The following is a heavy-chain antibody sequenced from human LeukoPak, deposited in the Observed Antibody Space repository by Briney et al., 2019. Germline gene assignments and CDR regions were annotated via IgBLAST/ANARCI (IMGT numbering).Heavy chain of an antibody. J-gene: IGHJ5*02. D-gene: IGHD1-26*01. CDR2: IKSKTDGGTT. CDR3: AKKYSTGLDP. V-gene: IGHV3-15*01. CDR1: GFTFSNAW. Sequence: GGSLRLSCAASGFTFSNAWMSWVRQAPGKGLEWVGRIKSKTDGGTTDYAAPVKGRFTISRDDSKNTLYLQMNSLRVEDTAVYYCAKKYSTGLDPWGQGTLVTVSS.